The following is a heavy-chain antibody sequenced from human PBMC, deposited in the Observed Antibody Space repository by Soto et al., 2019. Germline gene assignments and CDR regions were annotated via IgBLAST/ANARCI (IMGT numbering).Heavy chain of an antibody. CDR1: GGSVNNISDY. CDR3: ARGVGFGHYYYNMDL. Sequence: SETLSLTCTVSGGSVNNISDYWSWVRQPPGKGLEWIGYIYYSGSADYNPSLGSRVTISLDTSKNQFSLKLSSVTTADTAVYYCARGVGFGHYYYNMDLWGQGTTVTVSS. J-gene: IGHJ6*02. D-gene: IGHD3-10*01. V-gene: IGHV4-61*01. CDR2: IYYSGSA.